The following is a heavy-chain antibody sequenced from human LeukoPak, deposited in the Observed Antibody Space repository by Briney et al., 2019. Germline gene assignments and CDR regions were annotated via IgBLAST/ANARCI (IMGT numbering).Heavy chain of an antibody. CDR1: GYNFTSYY. V-gene: IGHV1-46*03. CDR3: AILRYNWNNLDP. J-gene: IGHJ5*02. CDR2: INPSGGSA. D-gene: IGHD1-1*01. Sequence: ASVKVSCKESGYNFTSYYMHRVRQAPGQGLEWMGIINPSGGSAIYAQKFQGRVTMTSDMSTSTDEMEMSSLRSEDTAVYYCAILRYNWNNLDPWGQGTLVTVSS.